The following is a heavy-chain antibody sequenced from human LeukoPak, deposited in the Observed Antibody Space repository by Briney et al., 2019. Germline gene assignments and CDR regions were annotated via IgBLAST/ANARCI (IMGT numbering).Heavy chain of an antibody. V-gene: IGHV5-51*01. D-gene: IGHD3-22*01. CDR3: ARRIGYYYDSSGYFFDY. Sequence: GESLKISCKGSGYSFTSYWIGWVRQMPGKGLEWMGIIYPGDSDTSYSPPFQGQVTISADKSISTAYLQWSSLKASDTAMYYCARRIGYYYDSSGYFFDYWGQGTLVTVSS. CDR2: IYPGDSDT. J-gene: IGHJ4*02. CDR1: GYSFTSYW.